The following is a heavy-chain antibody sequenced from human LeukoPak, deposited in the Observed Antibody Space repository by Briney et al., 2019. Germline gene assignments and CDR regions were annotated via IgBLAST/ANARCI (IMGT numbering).Heavy chain of an antibody. CDR3: ARGYTGYDFGYYFDF. J-gene: IGHJ4*02. D-gene: IGHD5-12*01. CDR2: INWNGGST. CDR1: GFTFEDYG. Sequence: PGGSLRLSCAASGFTFEDYGMNWVPQAPGKRLEWVSGINWNGGSTGYADSVRGRFTISRDNGNNSLSLQMSSLRAEDTAFYYCARGYTGYDFGYYFDFWGQGTLVTVSS. V-gene: IGHV3-20*04.